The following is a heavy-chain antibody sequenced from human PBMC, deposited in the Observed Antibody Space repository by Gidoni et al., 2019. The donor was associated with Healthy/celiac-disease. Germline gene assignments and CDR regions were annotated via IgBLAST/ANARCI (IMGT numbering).Heavy chain of an antibody. Sequence: EVQLVEAGGGWVQRGRSLRLSCAASGFTFDEYAMLWVRKAPGRGLGWVSCLSWNSGSIGYADSVKGRFTISRDNAKNSLYLQMNSLRAEDTALYYCAKDMYYDYGDLYDAFDIWGQGTMVTVSS. CDR3: AKDMYYDYGDLYDAFDI. V-gene: IGHV3-9*01. D-gene: IGHD4-17*01. CDR2: LSWNSGSI. CDR1: GFTFDEYA. J-gene: IGHJ3*02.